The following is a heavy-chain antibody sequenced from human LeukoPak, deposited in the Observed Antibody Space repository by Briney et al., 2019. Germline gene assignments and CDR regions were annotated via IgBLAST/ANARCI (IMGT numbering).Heavy chain of an antibody. CDR1: GGSFSGYY. J-gene: IGHJ5*02. CDR3: ARLTTYCSGGSCSYGWFDP. CDR2: INHSGST. V-gene: IGHV4-34*01. D-gene: IGHD2-15*01. Sequence: SETLSLTFAVYGGSFSGYYWSWIRQPPGKGLEWIGEINHSGSTNYNPSLKSRVTISVDTSKNQFSLKLSSVTAADTAVYYCARLTTYCSGGSCSYGWFDPWGQGTLVTVSS.